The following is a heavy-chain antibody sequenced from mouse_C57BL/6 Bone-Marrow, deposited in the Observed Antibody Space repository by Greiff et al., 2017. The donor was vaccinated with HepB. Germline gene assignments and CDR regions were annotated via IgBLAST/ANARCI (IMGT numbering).Heavy chain of an antibody. CDR2: ISDGGSYT. CDR3: ARDPRWLPYAMDY. D-gene: IGHD2-3*01. V-gene: IGHV5-4*01. CDR1: GFTFSSYA. J-gene: IGHJ4*01. Sequence: GKLVESGGGLVKPGGSLKLSCAASGFTFSSYAMSWVRQTPEKRLEWVATISDGGSYTYYPDNVKGRFTISRDNAKNNLYLQMSHLKSEDTAMYYCARDPRWLPYAMDYWGQGTSVTVSS.